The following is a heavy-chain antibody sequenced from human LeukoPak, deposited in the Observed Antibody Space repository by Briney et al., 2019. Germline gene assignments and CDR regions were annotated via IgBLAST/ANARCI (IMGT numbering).Heavy chain of an antibody. CDR2: TNIGGTNT. J-gene: IGHJ5*02. CDR3: ATDGAGFDT. V-gene: IGHV3-11*01. Sequence: GGSLRLSCAASGFTFSDYYMSWIRQAPGKGLEWLSYTNIGGTNTHYADSVKGRFTISRDNAKKSLYLEMNNLRAEDTAVYYCATDGAGFDTWGQGVLVTVSS. CDR1: GFTFSDYY.